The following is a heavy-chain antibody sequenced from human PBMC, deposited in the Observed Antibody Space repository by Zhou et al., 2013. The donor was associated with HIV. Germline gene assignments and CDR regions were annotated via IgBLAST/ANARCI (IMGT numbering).Heavy chain of an antibody. CDR3: ARGDWLCSRTSCYSRSFDM. CDR2: ISSSSSYK. J-gene: IGHJ3*02. V-gene: IGHV3-21*03. D-gene: IGHD2-2*01. CDR1: KFTFSTYS. Sequence: EVQLVESGGGLVKPGGSLRLSCTTSKFTFSTYSMNWVRQAPGKGLEWVSSISSSSSYKYYADSVKGRFTISRDNAKSSVSLQMNSLRAEDTAVYHCARGDWLCSRTSCYSRSFDMWGQGQWSPSLQ.